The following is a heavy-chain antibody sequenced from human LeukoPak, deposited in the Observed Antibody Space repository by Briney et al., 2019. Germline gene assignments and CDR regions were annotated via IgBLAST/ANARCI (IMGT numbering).Heavy chain of an antibody. CDR1: GFTFCSYA. V-gene: IGHV3-23*01. CDR3: AILGTSQLFDY. Sequence: GGSLRLSCAASGFTFCSYAMSWVRQAPGKGLEWVSAISGSGGSTYYADSVKGRFTISRDNSKNTLYLQMNSLRAEDTAVYYCAILGTSQLFDYWGQGTLVTVSS. J-gene: IGHJ4*02. D-gene: IGHD7-27*01. CDR2: ISGSGGST.